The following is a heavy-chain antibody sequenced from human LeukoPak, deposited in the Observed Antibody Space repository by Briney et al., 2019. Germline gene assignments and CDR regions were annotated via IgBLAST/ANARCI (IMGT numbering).Heavy chain of an antibody. CDR3: ASVRRGFGESSKYYAYYYMGV. V-gene: IGHV4-39*01. CDR1: GYSISSSIYY. Sequence: SETLSLTCTVSGYSISSSIYYWGWIRQPPGTGLEWIGNMYYSGSTYYNPSLKSRVTISLDTSKNQFSLKLTSVTAADTAVYYCASVRRGFGESSKYYAYYYMGVWGKGTTVTISS. J-gene: IGHJ6*03. D-gene: IGHD3-10*01. CDR2: MYYSGST.